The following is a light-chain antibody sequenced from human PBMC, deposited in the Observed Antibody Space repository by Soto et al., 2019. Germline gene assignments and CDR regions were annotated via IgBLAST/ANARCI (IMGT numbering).Light chain of an antibody. Sequence: EILLTQSPAALSLSPGERPTLSCRASQNVNSFLAWYQQKPGLAPRLLIYDASNRATGIPARFSGSESGTDFTLTISSLEPEDFAVYYCQKCSVWPQTFGQGTKLEI. CDR1: QNVNSF. J-gene: IGKJ2*01. CDR3: QKCSVWPQT. V-gene: IGKV3-11*01. CDR2: DAS.